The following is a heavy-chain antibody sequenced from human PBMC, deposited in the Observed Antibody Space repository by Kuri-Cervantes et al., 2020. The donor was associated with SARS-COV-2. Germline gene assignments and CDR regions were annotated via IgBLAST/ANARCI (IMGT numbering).Heavy chain of an antibody. CDR2: ISVSANYP. D-gene: IGHD5-12*01. CDR1: GFSFSDYY. V-gene: IGHV3-11*06. Sequence: GGSLRLSCAASGFSFSDYYMGWVRQAPGRGLEWVSYISVSANYPNYADSVKGRFTISRHNANKSLYLQLNSLRADDSVIYYCARAGSGYYAFDIWGQGTMVTVSS. J-gene: IGHJ3*02. CDR3: ARAGSGYYAFDI.